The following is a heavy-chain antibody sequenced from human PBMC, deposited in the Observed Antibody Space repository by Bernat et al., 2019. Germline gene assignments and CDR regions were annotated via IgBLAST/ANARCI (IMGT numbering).Heavy chain of an antibody. V-gene: IGHV4-39*01. J-gene: IGHJ6*02. CDR1: GGSISSSSYH. D-gene: IGHD3-10*01. CDR2: IYYSGST. Sequence: QLQLQESGPGLVKPSETLSLTCTVSGGSISSSSYHWGWIRQPPGKGLEWIGSIYYSGSTYYNPSLKSRVTISVDTSKNQFSLKPSSVTAADTAVYYCARHSGSGRHYYYYGMDVWGQGTTVTVSS. CDR3: ARHSGSGRHYYYYGMDV.